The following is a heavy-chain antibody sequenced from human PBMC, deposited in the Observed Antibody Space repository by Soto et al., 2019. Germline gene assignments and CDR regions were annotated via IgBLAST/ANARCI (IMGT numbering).Heavy chain of an antibody. V-gene: IGHV3-30*18. D-gene: IGHD1-26*01. CDR3: AKGDEWELPHGWFDP. J-gene: IGHJ5*02. CDR1: GFTFSSYG. CDR2: ISYDGSNK. Sequence: PGGSLRLSCAASGFTFSSYGMHWVRQAPGKGLEWVAVISYDGSNKYYADSVKGRFTISRDNSKNTLYLQMNSLRAEDTAVYYCAKGDEWELPHGWFDPWGQGTLVTVSS.